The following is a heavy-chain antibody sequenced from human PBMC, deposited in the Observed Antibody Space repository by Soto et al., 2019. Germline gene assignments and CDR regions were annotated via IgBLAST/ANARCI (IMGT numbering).Heavy chain of an antibody. Sequence: SLRLSCAASGFTFRSFTMNWVRQAPGKGLEWVSTISSNSAYIYDTDALRGRFTISRDNAKNSLHIQMNSLRAEDTAVYYCTRDASRDSSARGWLDTWGPGSLVGVSS. J-gene: IGHJ5*02. D-gene: IGHD6-13*01. CDR3: TRDASRDSSARGWLDT. CDR2: ISSNSAYI. CDR1: GFTFRSFT. V-gene: IGHV3-21*01.